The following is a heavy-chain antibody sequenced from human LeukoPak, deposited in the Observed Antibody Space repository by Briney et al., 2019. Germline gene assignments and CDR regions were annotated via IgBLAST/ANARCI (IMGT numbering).Heavy chain of an antibody. CDR2: IWYDGSNK. V-gene: IGHV3-33*01. J-gene: IGHJ4*02. Sequence: GGSLRLSCAASGFTFSSYGMHWVRQAPGKGLEWVAVIWYDGSNKYYADSVKGRFTISRDNSKNTLYLQMNSLRAEDTAVYYCASDGDSSGYPGYFDYWGQGTLVTVSS. CDR3: ASDGDSSGYPGYFDY. CDR1: GFTFSSYG. D-gene: IGHD6-19*01.